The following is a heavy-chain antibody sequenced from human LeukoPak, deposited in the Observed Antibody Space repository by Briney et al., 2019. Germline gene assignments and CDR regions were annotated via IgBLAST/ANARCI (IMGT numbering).Heavy chain of an antibody. CDR2: IYPGDSDT. CDR1: GYSFSSYW. Sequence: TGESLKISCMGSGYSFSSYWIGWVRQMPGKGLEWMGIIYPGDSDTRYSPSFQGQVTISADKSTSTAYLQWDSLKASDTAMYYCARGDFTGYLALLYWGQGTLVTVSS. V-gene: IGHV5-51*01. J-gene: IGHJ4*02. D-gene: IGHD3-9*01. CDR3: ARGDFTGYLALLY.